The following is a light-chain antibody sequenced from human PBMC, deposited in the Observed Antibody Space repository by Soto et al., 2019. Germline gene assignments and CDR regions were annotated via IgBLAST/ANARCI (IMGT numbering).Light chain of an antibody. CDR1: NIGSKS. J-gene: IGLJ2*01. CDR2: YDS. CDR3: QVWDTSGDPMV. Sequence: SYVLTQTPSVSVAPGETATITCGGNNIGSKSVHWYQQKPGQAPVRVIYYDSDRPSGIPERFSGSNSGNTAALTISRVEAGDEADFYCQVWDTSGDPMVFGGGTKLTVL. V-gene: IGLV3-21*04.